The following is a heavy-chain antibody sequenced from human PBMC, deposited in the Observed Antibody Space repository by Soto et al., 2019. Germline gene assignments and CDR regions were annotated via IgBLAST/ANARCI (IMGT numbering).Heavy chain of an antibody. J-gene: IGHJ6*02. CDR1: GGSISSYY. CDR2: IYTSGST. V-gene: IGHV4-4*07. Sequence: SETLSLTCTVSGGSISSYYWSWIRQPAGKGLEWIGRIYTSGSTNYNPSLKSRVTMSVDTSTTQFSLKLSSVTAADTAVYYCARGGAWGVAPQFCGAPFLYGMDVWGPGT. CDR3: ARGGAWGVAPQFCGAPFLYGMDV. D-gene: IGHD3-10*01.